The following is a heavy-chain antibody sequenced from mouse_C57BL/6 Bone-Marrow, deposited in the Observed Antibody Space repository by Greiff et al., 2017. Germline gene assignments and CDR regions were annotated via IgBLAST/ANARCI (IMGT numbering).Heavy chain of an antibody. J-gene: IGHJ2*01. Sequence: QVQLQQSGAELVIPGASVKLSCKASGYTFTSYWMHWVKQRPGQGLEWIGEIDPSDSYTNYNQKFKGKSTLTVDKSSSTAYMQLSSLTSEDSAVYYCATSYYYGYFDYWGQGTTLTVSS. D-gene: IGHD1-1*01. CDR2: IDPSDSYT. V-gene: IGHV1-69*01. CDR1: GYTFTSYW. CDR3: ATSYYYGYFDY.